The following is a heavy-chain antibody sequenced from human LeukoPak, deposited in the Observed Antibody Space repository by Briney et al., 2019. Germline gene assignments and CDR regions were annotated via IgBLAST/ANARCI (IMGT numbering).Heavy chain of an antibody. Sequence: ASVKVSCKASGYTFTSYDFNWVRQATGQRPEWMGWMSPNSGDTGYAQKFQDRVTMTRNTSISTAYMELSSLRSDDTAVYYCARGGSLAVAPHQYYFDYWGQGTLVTVSS. CDR2: MSPNSGDT. CDR3: ARGGSLAVAPHQYYFDY. V-gene: IGHV1-8*01. J-gene: IGHJ4*02. D-gene: IGHD6-19*01. CDR1: GYTFTSYD.